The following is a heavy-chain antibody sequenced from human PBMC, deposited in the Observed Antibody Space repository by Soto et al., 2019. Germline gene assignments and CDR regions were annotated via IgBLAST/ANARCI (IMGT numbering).Heavy chain of an antibody. Sequence: QVTLKESGPVLVKPTETLTLTCTVSGFSLSNGRVGVSWIRQPPGKALEWLVHIFSTDEKSYSTSLKSRLTISKDTSKSQVVLTMTNMDPVDTATYYCVRIAYFYDSSGHYFDYWGQGTLVTVSS. J-gene: IGHJ4*02. CDR1: GFSLSNGRVG. D-gene: IGHD3-22*01. V-gene: IGHV2-26*01. CDR2: IFSTDEK. CDR3: VRIAYFYDSSGHYFDY.